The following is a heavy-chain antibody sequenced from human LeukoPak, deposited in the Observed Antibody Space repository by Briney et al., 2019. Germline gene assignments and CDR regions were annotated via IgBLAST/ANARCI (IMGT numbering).Heavy chain of an antibody. J-gene: IGHJ4*02. CDR3: ARTYSSSDEFDY. CDR1: GGTFSGYS. V-gene: IGHV1-46*01. Sequence: ASVTVSCKASGGTFSGYSISWVRQAPGQGLEWMGIINPSGGSTTYAQKFQGRVAMTRDTSTSRVYMEVSSLRSEDTAVYYCARTYSSSDEFDYWGQGTLVTVSS. D-gene: IGHD6-13*01. CDR2: INPSGGST.